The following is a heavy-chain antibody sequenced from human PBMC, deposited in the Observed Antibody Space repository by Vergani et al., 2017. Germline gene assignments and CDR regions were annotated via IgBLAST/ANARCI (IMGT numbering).Heavy chain of an antibody. Sequence: EVQLVASGGGLVQRGGSLRLSCEASGFTFSNRWMTWVRQAPGKGLEWVANIKYDGSKKNYVDSVKGRFTISRDNAKNSLYLQMNNLRVEDTAVYFCARSPHGYTYGGYISQFDPWGQGTLVTVSS. CDR1: GFTFSNRW. J-gene: IGHJ5*02. V-gene: IGHV3-7*01. CDR2: IKYDGSKK. D-gene: IGHD5-18*01. CDR3: ARSPHGYTYGGYISQFDP.